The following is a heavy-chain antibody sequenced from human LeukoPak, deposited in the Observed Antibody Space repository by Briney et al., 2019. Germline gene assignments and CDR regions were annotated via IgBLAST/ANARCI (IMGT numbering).Heavy chain of an antibody. CDR2: ISGSGTTI. Sequence: GGSLRLSCAASGFTFSSYAMSWVRQAPGKGLEWVSYISGSGTTIYSADSVKGRFTISRDNAKNSLSLQMNSLRAEDTAIYYCAREAVPGGRGDTFDIWGQGTMVTVSS. CDR3: AREAVPGGRGDTFDI. CDR1: GFTFSSYA. V-gene: IGHV3-48*03. D-gene: IGHD6-19*01. J-gene: IGHJ3*02.